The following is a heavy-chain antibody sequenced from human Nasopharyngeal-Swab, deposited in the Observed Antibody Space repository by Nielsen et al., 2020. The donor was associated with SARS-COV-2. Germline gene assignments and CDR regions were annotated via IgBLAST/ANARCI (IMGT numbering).Heavy chain of an antibody. Sequence: GESLKISCAASGFTFSSYWMHWVRQAPGKGLVWVSRMNSDETSTSYADSVKGRFTISRDNAKNTLYLQMNSLRAEDTAVYYCARDVGTYYYDSSGFLNYYYYTMDVWGQGTLVTVSS. CDR1: GFTFSSYW. D-gene: IGHD3-22*01. V-gene: IGHV3-74*01. CDR3: ARDVGTYYYDSSGFLNYYYYTMDV. CDR2: MNSDETST. J-gene: IGHJ6*02.